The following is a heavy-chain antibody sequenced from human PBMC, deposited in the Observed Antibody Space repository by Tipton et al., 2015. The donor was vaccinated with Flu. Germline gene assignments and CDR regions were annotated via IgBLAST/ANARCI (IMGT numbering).Heavy chain of an antibody. CDR3: ARDLAPYSSGWYVPLAWGFDY. CDR1: GYSISSGYY. D-gene: IGHD6-19*01. Sequence: TLSLTCTVSGYSISSGYYWGWIRQPPGKGLEWIGSIYHSGSTNYNPSLKSRVTISVDTSKNQFSLKLSSVTAADTAVYYCARDLAPYSSGWYVPLAWGFDYWGQGTLVTVSS. J-gene: IGHJ4*02. CDR2: IYHSGST. V-gene: IGHV4-38-2*02.